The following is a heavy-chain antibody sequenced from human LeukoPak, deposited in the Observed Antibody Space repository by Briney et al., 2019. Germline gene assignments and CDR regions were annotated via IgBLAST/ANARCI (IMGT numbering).Heavy chain of an antibody. CDR3: ARDPFRDYCMDV. J-gene: IGHJ6*03. CDR1: GGTFSSYT. Sequence: ASVKVSCKASGGTFSSYTISWVRQAPGQGLEWMGRIIPILGIANYAQKFQGRVTITADKSTSTAYMELSSLRSEDTAVYYCARDPFRDYCMDVWGKGTTVTVSS. V-gene: IGHV1-69*04. CDR2: IIPILGIA.